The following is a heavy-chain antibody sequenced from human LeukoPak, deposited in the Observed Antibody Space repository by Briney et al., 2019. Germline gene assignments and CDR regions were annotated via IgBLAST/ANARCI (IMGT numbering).Heavy chain of an antibody. V-gene: IGHV1-24*01. CDR2: FDPEDGET. CDR3: ATGDLGVYYYDY. CDR1: GYTLTELS. D-gene: IGHD2-8*01. Sequence: ASVKVSCKVSGYTLTELSMHWVRQAPGKGLEWMGGFDPEDGETIYAQKFQGRVTMTEDTSTDTAYMELSSLRSEDTAVYYCATGDLGVYYYDYWGQGTLVTVSS. J-gene: IGHJ4*02.